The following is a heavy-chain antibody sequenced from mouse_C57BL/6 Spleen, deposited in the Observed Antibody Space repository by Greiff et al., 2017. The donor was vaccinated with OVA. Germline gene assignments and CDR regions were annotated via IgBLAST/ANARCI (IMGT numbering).Heavy chain of an antibody. CDR2: ISPGDGDT. V-gene: IGHV1-82*01. D-gene: IGHD2-2*01. Sequence: VQLQQSGPELVKPGASVKISCKASGYAFSSSWMNWVKQRPGTGLEWIGRISPGDGDTNYNGKFKGKATLTADKSSSTAYMQLSSLTSEDSAVYFCARSWGYQYYFDYWGKGTTLTVSS. CDR1: GYAFSSSW. J-gene: IGHJ2*01. CDR3: ARSWGYQYYFDY.